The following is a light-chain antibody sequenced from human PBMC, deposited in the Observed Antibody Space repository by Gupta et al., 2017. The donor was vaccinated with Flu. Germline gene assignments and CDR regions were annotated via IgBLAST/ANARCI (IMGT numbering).Light chain of an antibody. CDR2: EVS. V-gene: IGLV2-18*02. J-gene: IGLJ1*01. CDR1: SSDVGSYNR. Sequence: QSALTQPPSVSGSPGQSVTISCTGSSSDVGSYNRVSWYQQSPGTAPKLILFEVSNRPSGVPDRLSGSKSGNTASLTISGLQAEDEADYYCSSHTSTYTAVFGTGTKVTVL. CDR3: SSHTSTYTAV.